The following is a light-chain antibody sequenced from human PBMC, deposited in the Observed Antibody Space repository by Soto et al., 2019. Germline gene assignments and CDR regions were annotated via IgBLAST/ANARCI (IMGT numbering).Light chain of an antibody. CDR3: SSYTSSSTLYG. V-gene: IGLV2-14*01. CDR1: SSDVGGYNY. CDR2: EVS. J-gene: IGLJ1*01. Sequence: QSALTQPASVSGSPGQSITISCTGTSSDVGGYNYVSWYQQHPGKAPKLIIYEVSNRPSGVSNRFSGSKSGNTASLTISGLQAEDEADYYFSSYTSSSTLYGFGTGTKLTVL.